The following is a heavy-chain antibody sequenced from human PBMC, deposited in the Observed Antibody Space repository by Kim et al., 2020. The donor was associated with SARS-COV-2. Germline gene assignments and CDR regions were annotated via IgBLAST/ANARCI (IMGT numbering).Heavy chain of an antibody. J-gene: IGHJ4*02. CDR1: GGSFSGYY. V-gene: IGHV4-34*01. CDR2: INHSGST. D-gene: IGHD2-21*02. CDR3: ARGPRRGGDGHFDY. Sequence: SETLSLTCAVYGGSFSGYYWSWIRQPPGKGLEWIGEINHSGSTNYNPSLKSRVTISVDTSKNQFSLKLSSVTAADTAVYYCARGPRRGGDGHFDYWGQGTLVTVSS.